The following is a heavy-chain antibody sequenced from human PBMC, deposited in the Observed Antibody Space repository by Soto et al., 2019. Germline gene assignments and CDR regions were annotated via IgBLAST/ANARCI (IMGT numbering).Heavy chain of an antibody. J-gene: IGHJ4*02. CDR1: GFAFNTYW. V-gene: IGHV3-74*01. CDR3: AKQPASIRTFDY. Sequence: GGSLRLSCAASGFAFNTYWMHWVRQVPGKELVWISKINGDGSDIKYADSVKGRFTISRDNAKNTLYLQMNSLRADDTAVYYCAKQPASIRTFDYWGQGALVTVSS. CDR2: INGDGSDI. D-gene: IGHD2-2*01.